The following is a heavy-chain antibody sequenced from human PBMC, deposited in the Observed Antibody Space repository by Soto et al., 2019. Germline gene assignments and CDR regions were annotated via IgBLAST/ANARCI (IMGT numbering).Heavy chain of an antibody. D-gene: IGHD6-6*01. CDR2: IYHSGST. J-gene: IGHJ4*02. CDR3: ARDDRDSSSPAFDY. Sequence: SETLSLTCAVSGYSISSGYYWGWIRQPPGKGLEWIGSIYHSGSTYYNPSLEGRVTISVDTSKNQFSLKLSSVTAADTAVYYCARDDRDSSSPAFDYWGQGTLVTVSS. CDR1: GYSISSGYY. V-gene: IGHV4-38-2*02.